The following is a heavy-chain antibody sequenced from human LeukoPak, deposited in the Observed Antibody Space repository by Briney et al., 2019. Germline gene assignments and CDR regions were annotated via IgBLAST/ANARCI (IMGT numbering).Heavy chain of an antibody. Sequence: GGSLRLSCAASGFTFSSYAMHWVRQAPGKGLEWVAVISYDGSNKYYADSMKGRFTISRDNAKNSLYLQMNSLRAEDTAVYYCARQWQVAFDIWGQGTMVTVSS. CDR1: GFTFSSYA. CDR2: ISYDGSNK. D-gene: IGHD6-19*01. J-gene: IGHJ3*02. V-gene: IGHV3-30-3*01. CDR3: ARQWQVAFDI.